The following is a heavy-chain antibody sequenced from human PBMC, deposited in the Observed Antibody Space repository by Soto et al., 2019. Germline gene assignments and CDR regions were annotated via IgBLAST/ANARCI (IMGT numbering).Heavy chain of an antibody. Sequence: QITLKESGPPLVKPTQTLTLTCTFSGFSLSTSGLSVGWVRQPPGKALEWLALIYWDDDKRYSPSLKTRLTIIKDTSKNQVVLIMTNLDPVDTATYYCVHSQKQTVRFDYWGQGVLVTVSS. V-gene: IGHV2-5*02. J-gene: IGHJ4*02. CDR3: VHSQKQTVRFDY. CDR1: GFSLSTSGLS. CDR2: IYWDDDK. D-gene: IGHD4-4*01.